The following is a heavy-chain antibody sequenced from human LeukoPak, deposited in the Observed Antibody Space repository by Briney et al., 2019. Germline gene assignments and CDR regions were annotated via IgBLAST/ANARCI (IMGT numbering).Heavy chain of an antibody. Sequence: PGGSLRLSCAASGFTFGSYEMNWVRQAPGKGLEWVSYISSSGSTIYYADSVKGRFAISRDNAKNSLYLQMNSLRAEDTAVYYCARESYDILTGYYNTPFDYWGQGTLVTVSS. CDR1: GFTFGSYE. J-gene: IGHJ4*02. CDR3: ARESYDILTGYYNTPFDY. CDR2: ISSSGSTI. V-gene: IGHV3-48*03. D-gene: IGHD3-9*01.